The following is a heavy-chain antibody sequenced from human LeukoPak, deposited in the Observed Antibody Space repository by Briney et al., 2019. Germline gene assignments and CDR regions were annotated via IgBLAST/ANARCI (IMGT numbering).Heavy chain of an antibody. CDR1: GYTFTSYG. Sequence: ASVKVSCKASGYTFTSYGIAWLRQAPGQGLEWLGWIRTYNGETEYAEKFQGRVTMSTDTPTTMAYMELTSLRSDDTAVYYCARTLTTESYYFDYWGQGTLVTVSS. CDR3: ARTLTTESYYFDY. J-gene: IGHJ4*02. V-gene: IGHV1-18*01. CDR2: IRTYNGET. D-gene: IGHD4-11*01.